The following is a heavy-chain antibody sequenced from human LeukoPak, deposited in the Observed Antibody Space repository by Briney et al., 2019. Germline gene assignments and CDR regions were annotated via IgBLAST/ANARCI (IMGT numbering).Heavy chain of an antibody. D-gene: IGHD6-19*01. CDR3: ANDSSLSVAGLFDF. J-gene: IGHJ4*01. CDR2: ESWHSGSI. CDR1: GYTFEDYT. Sequence: GGSLRLSCAASGYTFEDYTMHSVRQAPGRGRGGGSGESWHSGSIGYTQSVKGRFTISRDNAKNSLYLQMNSLRAEDTALYYCANDSSLSVAGLFDFWGQGTLVTVSS. V-gene: IGHV3-9*01.